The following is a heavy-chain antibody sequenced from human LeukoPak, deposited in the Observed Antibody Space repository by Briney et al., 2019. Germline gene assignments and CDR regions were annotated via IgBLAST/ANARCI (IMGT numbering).Heavy chain of an antibody. CDR3: ATHQGAAGHMDV. D-gene: IGHD6-13*01. CDR1: GYTFTSYG. J-gene: IGHJ6*03. V-gene: IGHV1-18*01. CDR2: ISAYNGNT. Sequence: ASVKVSCKASGYTFTSYGISWVRQAPGQGLEWMGWISAYNGNTNYAQKLQGRVTLTTDTSTSTAYMELRSLRSDDTAVYYCATHQGAAGHMDVWGKGTTVTVSS.